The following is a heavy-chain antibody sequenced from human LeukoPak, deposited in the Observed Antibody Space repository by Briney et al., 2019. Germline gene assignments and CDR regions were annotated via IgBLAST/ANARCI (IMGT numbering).Heavy chain of an antibody. CDR1: GYTFTSYD. V-gene: IGHV1-8*01. CDR3: ARREEYYYDSSGPTDY. CDR2: MNPNRGNT. Sequence: ASVKVSCKASGYTFTSYDINWVRQATGQGREWMGWMNPNRGNTGYAQKFQRRVTMTRNTSISTAYMELSSLRSEDTSVYYCARREEYYYDSSGPTDYWGQGTLVTVSS. D-gene: IGHD3-22*01. J-gene: IGHJ4*02.